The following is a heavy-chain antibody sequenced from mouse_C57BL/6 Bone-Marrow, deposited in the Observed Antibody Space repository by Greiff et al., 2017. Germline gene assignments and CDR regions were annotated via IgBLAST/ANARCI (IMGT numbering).Heavy chain of an antibody. Sequence: SGAELVRPGASVKMSCKASGYTFTSYNMHWVKQTPRQGLEWIGAIYPGNGDTSYNQKFKGKATLTVDKSSSTAYMQLSSLTSEDSAVYFCARCPPYGSSYCYFDYWGQGTTLTVSS. CDR2: IYPGNGDT. D-gene: IGHD1-1*01. J-gene: IGHJ2*01. V-gene: IGHV1-12*01. CDR3: ARCPPYGSSYCYFDY. CDR1: GYTFTSYN.